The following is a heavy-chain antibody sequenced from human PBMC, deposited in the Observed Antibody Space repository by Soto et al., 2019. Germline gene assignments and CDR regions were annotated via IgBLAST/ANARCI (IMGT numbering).Heavy chain of an antibody. Sequence: TLSLTCTVSGDSIRGGASFWSWLRQPPGKGLEWIANVYYSGSSYYNPSLKSRLTISVDTTKNQFSLQLKSMTAADTAVYYCAKLSCTSSTCYFPGWFDYWGQGTLVTVSS. CDR2: VYYSGSS. CDR3: AKLSCTSSTCYFPGWFDY. D-gene: IGHD2-2*01. CDR1: GDSIRGGASF. V-gene: IGHV4-31*03. J-gene: IGHJ5*01.